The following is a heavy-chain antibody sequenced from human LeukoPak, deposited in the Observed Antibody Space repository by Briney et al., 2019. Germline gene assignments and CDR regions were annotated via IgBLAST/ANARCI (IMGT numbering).Heavy chain of an antibody. CDR2: INSDGSST. J-gene: IGHJ4*02. Sequence: PGGSLRLSCAASEFTFSSYSMNWVRQAPGKGLLWVSRINSDGSSTSYADSVKGRFTISRDNAKNTLYLQMNSLRAEDTAVYYCARRIAAAAAPYYFDYWGQGTLVTVSS. D-gene: IGHD6-13*01. CDR1: EFTFSSYS. CDR3: ARRIAAAAAPYYFDY. V-gene: IGHV3-74*01.